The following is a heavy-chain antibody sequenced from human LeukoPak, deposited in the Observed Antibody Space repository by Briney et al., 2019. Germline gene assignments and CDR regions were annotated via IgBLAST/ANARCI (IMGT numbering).Heavy chain of an antibody. Sequence: GGSLRLSCAASGFTFDDYAMHWVRQAPGKGLEWVSGISWNSGSTGYADSVKGRFTISRDNAKNSLYLQMNSLRAEDTALYYCAKYSDYVWGSYRNKYYFDYWGQGTLVTVSS. V-gene: IGHV3-9*01. J-gene: IGHJ4*02. CDR1: GFTFDDYA. D-gene: IGHD3-16*02. CDR3: AKYSDYVWGSYRNKYYFDY. CDR2: ISWNSGST.